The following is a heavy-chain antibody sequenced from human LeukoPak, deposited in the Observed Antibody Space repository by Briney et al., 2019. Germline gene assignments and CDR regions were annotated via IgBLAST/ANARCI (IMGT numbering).Heavy chain of an antibody. D-gene: IGHD6-6*01. V-gene: IGHV3-48*01. CDR2: ISSSGGTI. Sequence: GGSLRLSCAASGFTFSIYSLNWVRQAPGKGLEWVSYISSSGGTIYNADSVKGRFTISRDNAKNSLYLQMNSLRAEDTAVYYCARVRGVAARDSYYYYMDVWGKGTTVTVSS. CDR1: GFTFSIYS. J-gene: IGHJ6*03. CDR3: ARVRGVAARDSYYYYMDV.